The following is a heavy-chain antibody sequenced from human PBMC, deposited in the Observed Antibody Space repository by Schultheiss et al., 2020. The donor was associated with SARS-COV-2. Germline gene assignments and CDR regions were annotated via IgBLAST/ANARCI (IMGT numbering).Heavy chain of an antibody. V-gene: IGHV3-30*05. CDR1: GFTFSSYS. CDR3: ARGSAGSNSPMDV. CDR2: ISYDGSNK. Sequence: GGSLRLSCAASGFTFSSYSMNWVRQAPGKGLEWVAVISYDGSNKYYADSVKGRFTISRDNSKNTLYLQMNSLRAEDTAVYYCARGSAGSNSPMDVWGKGTTVTVSS. J-gene: IGHJ6*03. D-gene: IGHD4-23*01.